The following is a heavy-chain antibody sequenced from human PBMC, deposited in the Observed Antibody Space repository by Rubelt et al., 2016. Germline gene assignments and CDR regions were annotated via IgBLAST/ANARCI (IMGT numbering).Heavy chain of an antibody. CDR1: GYTFTSYY. Sequence: QVQLVQSGAEVKKPGASVKVSCKPSGYTFTSYYMHWVRQAPGQGLEWMGIINPRGGSTGYAQKFQGRIPMTRDTSTSTVYMELSSLRSEDTAVYYCARANSGSGYFGIDYWGQGTLVTVSS. CDR2: INPRGGST. V-gene: IGHV1-46*01. CDR3: ARANSGSGYFGIDY. D-gene: IGHD3-22*01. J-gene: IGHJ4*02.